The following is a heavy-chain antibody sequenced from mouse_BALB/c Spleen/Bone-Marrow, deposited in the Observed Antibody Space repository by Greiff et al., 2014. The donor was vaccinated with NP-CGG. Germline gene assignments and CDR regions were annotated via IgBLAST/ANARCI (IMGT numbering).Heavy chain of an antibody. CDR1: GFTFSDYY. V-gene: IGHV5-4*02. J-gene: IGHJ4*01. CDR2: ISDGGSYT. D-gene: IGHD2-3*01. Sequence: EVQLVESGGGLVKPGGSLKLSCAASGFTFSDYYMYWVRQTPEKRLEWVATISDGGSYTYYPDSVKGRLTISRDNAKNNLYLQLSSLKSEDTAMYYCARGPHDDDMDYWGQGTSVTVSS. CDR3: ARGPHDDDMDY.